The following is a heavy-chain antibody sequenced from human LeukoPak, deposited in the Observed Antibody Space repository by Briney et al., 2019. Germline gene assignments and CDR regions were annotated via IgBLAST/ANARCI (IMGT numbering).Heavy chain of an antibody. D-gene: IGHD3-16*01. Sequence: PGGSLRLSCAASGFTFSSYWMSWVRQAPGKGLEWVANIKQDGSEKYYVDSVKGRFTISRDNAKNSLYLQMNSLRAEDTAVYYCAKDRGGSYYYYMDVWGKGTTVTVSS. J-gene: IGHJ6*03. CDR1: GFTFSSYW. CDR3: AKDRGGSYYYYMDV. CDR2: IKQDGSEK. V-gene: IGHV3-7*01.